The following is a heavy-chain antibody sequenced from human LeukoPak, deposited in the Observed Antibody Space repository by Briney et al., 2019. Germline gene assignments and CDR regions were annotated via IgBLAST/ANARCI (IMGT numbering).Heavy chain of an antibody. J-gene: IGHJ6*03. D-gene: IGHD6-19*01. V-gene: IGHV4-4*07. CDR1: GGSISSYY. CDR3: ARDPSSGWSNYYYYYMDV. Sequence: PSETLSLTCTVSGGSISSYYWSWIRQPAGKGLEWIGRIYTSGSTNYNPSLKSRVTISVDKCKNQFSLKLSSVTAADTAVYYCARDPSSGWSNYYYYYMDVWGKGTTVTVSS. CDR2: IYTSGST.